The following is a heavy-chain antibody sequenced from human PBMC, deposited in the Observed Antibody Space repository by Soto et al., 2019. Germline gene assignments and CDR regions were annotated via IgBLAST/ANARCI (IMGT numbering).Heavy chain of an antibody. CDR1: GGSISSGRYY. J-gene: IGHJ4*02. D-gene: IGHD6-13*01. Sequence: QVQLQESGPGLVKPSQTLSLTCTVSGGSISSGRYYWSWLRQHPGKGLEWIGYIYYSGSTYYNAALKSGVTIAVDTSKNQFSLKLSSVTAADTAVYYCARSFGGAAAGPFDYWGQGTLVTVSS. CDR2: IYYSGST. V-gene: IGHV4-31*03. CDR3: ARSFGGAAAGPFDY.